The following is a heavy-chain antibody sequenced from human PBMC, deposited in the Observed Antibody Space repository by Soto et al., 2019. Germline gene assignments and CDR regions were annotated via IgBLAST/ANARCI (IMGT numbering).Heavy chain of an antibody. CDR3: ARSSGGNFGIIIEGSNWCDP. D-gene: IGHD3-3*01. V-gene: IGHV1-46*01. J-gene: IGHJ5*02. CDR1: GDTFTSYY. Sequence: ASVKVSCKAPGDTFTSYYLNWVRQAPGQGLEWMGVINPHGGSTKYAQKFQGRITMTRDTSRSTVYMELSSLRSDDTAIYYCARSSGGNFGIIIEGSNWCDPWGEGTLVTVSS. CDR2: INPHGGST.